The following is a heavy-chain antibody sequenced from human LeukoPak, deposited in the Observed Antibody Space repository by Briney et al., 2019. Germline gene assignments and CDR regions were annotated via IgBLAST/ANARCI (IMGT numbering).Heavy chain of an antibody. CDR3: AIVKYSSGWYKY. D-gene: IGHD6-19*01. CDR2: ISAYNGNT. CDR1: GYTFTSYG. V-gene: IGHV1-18*01. Sequence: GASVNVSCKASGYTFTSYGISWVRQAPGQGLEWMGWISAYNGNTNYAQKLQGRVTMTTDTSTTTAYMELRSLRSDDTAVYYCAIVKYSSGWYKYWGQGTLVTISS. J-gene: IGHJ4*02.